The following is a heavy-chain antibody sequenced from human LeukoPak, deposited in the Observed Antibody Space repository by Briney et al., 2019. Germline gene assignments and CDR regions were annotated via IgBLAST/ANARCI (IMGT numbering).Heavy chain of an antibody. CDR2: ISYDGSNK. J-gene: IGHJ4*02. V-gene: IGHV3-30*18. CDR1: GFTFSSYG. D-gene: IGHD4-17*01. CDR3: AKADDYDYYFDY. Sequence: QSGGSLRLSCAASGFTFSSYGMHWVRQAPGKGLEWVAVISYDGSNKYYADSVKGRFTISRDNSKNTLYLQMNSLRAEDTAVYYCAKADDYDYYFDYWGQGTLVTVSS.